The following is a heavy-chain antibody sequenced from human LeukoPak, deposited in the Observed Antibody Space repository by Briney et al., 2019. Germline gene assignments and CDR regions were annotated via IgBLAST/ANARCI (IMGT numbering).Heavy chain of an antibody. D-gene: IGHD3-16*02. CDR1: GFTFSSYA. J-gene: IGHJ4*02. CDR2: ISGSGGST. CDR3: AGMITFGGVIDLFDY. V-gene: IGHV3-23*01. Sequence: GGSLRLSCAASGFTFSSYAMSWVRQAPGKGLEWVSAISGSGGSTYYADSVKGRFTISRDNSKNTLYLQMNSLRAEDTAVHYCAGMITFGGVIDLFDYWGQGTLVTVSS.